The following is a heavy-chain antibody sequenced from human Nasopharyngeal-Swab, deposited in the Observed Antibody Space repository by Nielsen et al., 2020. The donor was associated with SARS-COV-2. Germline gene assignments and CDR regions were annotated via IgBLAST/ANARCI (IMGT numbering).Heavy chain of an antibody. D-gene: IGHD3-3*01. CDR3: ARLPYDFWSGSRGAFDI. Sequence: SETLSLTCTVSGGSISSYYWSCIRQPPGKRLEWIGYINCSGSTNYNPSLRSRLTISEDTSKNHFSLKLNSVTAADTAVYYCARLPYDFWSGSRGAFDIWGQGTMVTVSS. CDR2: INCSGST. J-gene: IGHJ3*02. CDR1: GGSISSYY. V-gene: IGHV4-59*08.